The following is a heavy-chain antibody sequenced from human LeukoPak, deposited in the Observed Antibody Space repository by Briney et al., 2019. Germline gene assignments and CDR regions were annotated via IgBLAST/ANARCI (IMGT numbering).Heavy chain of an antibody. CDR2: INSEGRTI. CDR1: GITFSTYW. D-gene: IGHD3-22*01. J-gene: IGHJ4*02. V-gene: IGHV3-74*01. Sequence: GGSLRLSCAGSGITFSTYWMHWVRQAPGKGQLWVSRINSEGRTISYADSVKGRFTISRDNAKNTLFLQMNSLRAEDTAVYYCARISSDSISYYDHWGQGTLVTVSS. CDR3: ARISSDSISYYDH.